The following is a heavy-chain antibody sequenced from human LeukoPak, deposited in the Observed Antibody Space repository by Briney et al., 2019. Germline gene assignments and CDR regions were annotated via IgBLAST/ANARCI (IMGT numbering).Heavy chain of an antibody. CDR1: GFTVSSNY. Sequence: PGGSLRLSCAASGFTVSSNYMSWVRQAPGKGLEWVSVIYSGGSTYYADSVKGRSTISRDNSKNTLYLQMNSLRAEDTAVYYCASAERPRTLYYYYYGMDVWGQGTTVTVSS. CDR2: IYSGGST. J-gene: IGHJ6*02. D-gene: IGHD1-14*01. V-gene: IGHV3-53*01. CDR3: ASAERPRTLYYYYYGMDV.